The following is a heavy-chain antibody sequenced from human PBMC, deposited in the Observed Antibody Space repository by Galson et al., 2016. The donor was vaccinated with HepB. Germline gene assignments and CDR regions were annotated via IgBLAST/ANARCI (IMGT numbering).Heavy chain of an antibody. CDR3: AGGYPSGVPFW. CDR2: ISSCGSK. CDR1: GFLVNSNY. Sequence: SLRLSCAVSGFLVNSNYMTWVRLAPGRGLEWVAIISSCGSKKYAGSAKGRFTISRDTSSQTLFLEASDLRAEDTGIYYCAGGYPSGVPFWWGQGTLVTVSS. J-gene: IGHJ4*02. D-gene: IGHD2-15*01. V-gene: IGHV3-53*01.